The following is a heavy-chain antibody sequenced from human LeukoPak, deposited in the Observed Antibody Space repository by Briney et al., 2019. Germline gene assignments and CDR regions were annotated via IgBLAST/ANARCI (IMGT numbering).Heavy chain of an antibody. CDR3: ARHPMYYDSSGSFDY. Sequence: ASVKVSCKASGYIFTSYGISWVRQAPGQGLEWMGWISAYNGNTNYAQKLQGRVTMTTDTSTRTAYMELRSLRSDDTAVYYCARHPMYYDSSGSFDYWGQGTLVTVSS. D-gene: IGHD3-22*01. V-gene: IGHV1-18*01. CDR2: ISAYNGNT. J-gene: IGHJ4*02. CDR1: GYIFTSYG.